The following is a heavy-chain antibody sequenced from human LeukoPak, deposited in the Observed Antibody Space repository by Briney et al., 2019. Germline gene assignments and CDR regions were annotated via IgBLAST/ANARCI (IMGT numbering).Heavy chain of an antibody. J-gene: IGHJ4*02. Sequence: SETLSLTCAVYGGSFSGYYWSWIRQPPGKGLEWVGEISHSGSNKYNPYLKSRGTISLDASKNQSSPKLSSVTAADTAVYYCARAGYVWGSYRPPFDYWGQGTLVTVSS. CDR2: ISHSGSN. D-gene: IGHD3-16*02. CDR1: GGSFSGYY. V-gene: IGHV4-34*01. CDR3: ARAGYVWGSYRPPFDY.